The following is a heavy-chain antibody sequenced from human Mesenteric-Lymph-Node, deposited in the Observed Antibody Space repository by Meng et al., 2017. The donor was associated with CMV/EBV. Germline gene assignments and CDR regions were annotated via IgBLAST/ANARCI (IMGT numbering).Heavy chain of an antibody. J-gene: IGHJ6*02. CDR2: IYYTGST. V-gene: IGHV4-59*01. CDR1: GGSISSYY. CDR3: AKQDYGMDV. Sequence: SETLSLTCTVSGGSISSYYWSWIRQPPGKGLEWIGYIYYTGSTNYNPSLKSRVTISVDTSKNQFSLKLSSVTAADTAVYYCAKQDYGMDVWGQGTTVTVSS. D-gene: IGHD1/OR15-1a*01.